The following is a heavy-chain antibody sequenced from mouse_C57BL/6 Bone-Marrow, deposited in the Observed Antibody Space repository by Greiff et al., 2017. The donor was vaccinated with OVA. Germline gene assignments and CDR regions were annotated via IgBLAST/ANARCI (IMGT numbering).Heavy chain of an antibody. Sequence: QVQLKESGAELAKPGASVKLSCKASGYTFTSYWMHWVKQRPGQGLEWIGYINPSSGYTKYNQKFKDKATLTADKSSSTAYMQLSSLTYEDSAVYYCATLMVTTPFDYWGQGTTLTVSS. D-gene: IGHD2-2*01. CDR1: GYTFTSYW. CDR2: INPSSGYT. V-gene: IGHV1-7*01. CDR3: ATLMVTTPFDY. J-gene: IGHJ2*01.